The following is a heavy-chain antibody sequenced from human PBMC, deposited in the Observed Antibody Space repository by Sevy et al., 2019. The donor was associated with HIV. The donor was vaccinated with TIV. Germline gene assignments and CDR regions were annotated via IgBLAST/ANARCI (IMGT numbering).Heavy chain of an antibody. CDR2: INPNSGGT. Sequence: ASVKVSCKASGYTFTGYYMHWVRQAPGQGLEWMGWINPNSGGTNYAQKFQGRVTMTRDTSISTAYMELSSLRSDDTAVYYCARDEIQAYGMDVWGQGTTVTVSS. V-gene: IGHV1-2*02. J-gene: IGHJ6*02. CDR1: GYTFTGYY. D-gene: IGHD5-18*01. CDR3: ARDEIQAYGMDV.